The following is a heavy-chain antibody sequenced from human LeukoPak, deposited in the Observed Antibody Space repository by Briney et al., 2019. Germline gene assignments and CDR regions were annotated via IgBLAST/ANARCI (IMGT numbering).Heavy chain of an antibody. D-gene: IGHD6-13*01. CDR3: ARSHWGPYGSRIANWFDP. V-gene: IGHV4-39*07. CDR1: GDSISSSNYY. Sequence: SETLSLTCTVSGDSISSSNYYWGWIRQPPGKGLEWIGRIYYSGSTYYNPSLKSRVTISVDTSKNQFSLKLSSVTAADTAVYYCARSHWGPYGSRIANWFDPWGQGTLVTVSS. J-gene: IGHJ5*02. CDR2: IYYSGST.